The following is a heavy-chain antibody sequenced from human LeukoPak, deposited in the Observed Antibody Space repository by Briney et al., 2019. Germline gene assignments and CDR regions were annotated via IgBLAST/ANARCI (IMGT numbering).Heavy chain of an antibody. CDR2: IIPILGIA. CDR1: GGTFSSYA. D-gene: IGHD3-3*01. Sequence: GASVKVSCKASGGTFSSYAISWVRQAPGQGLEWMGRIIPILGIANYAQKFQGRVTITADKSTSTAYMELSSLRSEDTAVYYCARDGSTYYDFWSVYSMGDYWGQGTLVTVSS. J-gene: IGHJ4*02. V-gene: IGHV1-69*04. CDR3: ARDGSTYYDFWSVYSMGDY.